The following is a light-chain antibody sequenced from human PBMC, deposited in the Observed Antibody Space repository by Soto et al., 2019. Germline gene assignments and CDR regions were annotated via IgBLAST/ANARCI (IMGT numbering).Light chain of an antibody. CDR1: QIIGTN. CDR2: GAF. J-gene: IGKJ2*01. Sequence: EIVLTQSPATLSVSPGEGATLSCRTSQIIGTNLAWYQQKPGQAPRLLIYGAFIRAPGFPVRFRGTGSGSEFTLTISSLQSEDGALYFSQQYDKWPYTFGQGTNLELK. V-gene: IGKV3-15*01. CDR3: QQYDKWPYT.